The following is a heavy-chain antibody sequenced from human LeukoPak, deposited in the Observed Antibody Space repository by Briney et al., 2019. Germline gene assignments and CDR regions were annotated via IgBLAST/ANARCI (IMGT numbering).Heavy chain of an antibody. CDR1: GFSFSSYT. Sequence: PGGSLRLSCAASGFSFSSYTMNWVRQAPGKGLEWVSSISSSSSYIYYADSVKGRFTISRDNAKNSLYLQMNSLRAEDTAVYYCARDRSGPYDYWGQGTLVTVSS. D-gene: IGHD6-25*01. J-gene: IGHJ4*02. CDR2: ISSSSSYI. CDR3: ARDRSGPYDY. V-gene: IGHV3-21*01.